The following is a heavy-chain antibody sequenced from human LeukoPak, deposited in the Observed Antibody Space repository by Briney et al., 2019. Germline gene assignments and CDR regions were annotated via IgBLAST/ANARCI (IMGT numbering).Heavy chain of an antibody. CDR2: MNPSTGNT. V-gene: IGHV1-8*01. CDR1: GYTVSSYD. D-gene: IGHD6-13*01. CDR3: ARHPAPAAGTMGLGYYGMDV. J-gene: IGHJ6*02. Sequence: ASVKASCKASGYTVSSYDINWVRQATGQGLEWMGWMNPSTGNTGYAQKFQGRVTMTRDTSTSTAYMELSSLKSEDTAVYYCARHPAPAAGTMGLGYYGMDVWGQGTTVTVSS.